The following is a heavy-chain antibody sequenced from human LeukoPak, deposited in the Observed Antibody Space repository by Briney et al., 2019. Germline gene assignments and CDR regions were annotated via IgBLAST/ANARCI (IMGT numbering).Heavy chain of an antibody. D-gene: IGHD6-19*01. V-gene: IGHV4-59*01. CDR2: VYYGGST. J-gene: IGHJ3*02. CDR3: ARTGGGSGGI. Sequence: SETLSLTCTVSGGSISGYYWSWVRQPPGKGLEWIGYVYYGGSTTYNPSLKSRVTISLDMSKNQFSLKLRSVTAADTAVYYCARTGGGSGGIWGQGTMVTVSS. CDR1: GGSISGYY.